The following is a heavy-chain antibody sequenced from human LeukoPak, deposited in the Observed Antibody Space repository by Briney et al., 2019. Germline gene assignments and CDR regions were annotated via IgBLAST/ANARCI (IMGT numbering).Heavy chain of an antibody. V-gene: IGHV3-23*01. Sequence: GGSLRLSCAASGFTFSSSAMSWVRQAPGKGLEWVSSISGSGSGRSTYYADSVKGSFTISRDNSKNTLYLQMNSLRAEDTAVYYCAKSGYNRFDYWGQGTLVTVSS. CDR1: GFTFSSSA. CDR3: AKSGYNRFDY. CDR2: ISGSGSGRST. J-gene: IGHJ4*02. D-gene: IGHD5-24*01.